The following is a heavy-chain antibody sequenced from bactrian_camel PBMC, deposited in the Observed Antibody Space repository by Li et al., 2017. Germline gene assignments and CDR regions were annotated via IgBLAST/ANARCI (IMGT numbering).Heavy chain of an antibody. J-gene: IGHJ4*01. CDR2: IGDPGTT. CDR1: GNTYTSRC. Sequence: VQLVESGEGSVQAGGSLRLSCAASGNTYTSRCMGWLRQAPGKEREVIATIGDPGTTTYTDSVKGRFTISRDNAKNTVYLQMNSLKSEDTALYYCAAFVYYSEWAAFGYEYYYWGQGTQVTVS. D-gene: IGHD4*01. CDR3: AAFVYYSEWAAFGYEYYY. V-gene: IGHV3S53*01.